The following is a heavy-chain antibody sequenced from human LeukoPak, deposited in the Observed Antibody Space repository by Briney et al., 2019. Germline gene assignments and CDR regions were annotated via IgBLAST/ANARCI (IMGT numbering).Heavy chain of an antibody. J-gene: IGHJ3*02. CDR2: INSDGSST. D-gene: IGHD4-17*01. V-gene: IGHV3-74*01. CDR1: GFTFSEYW. Sequence: GGSLRPSCAASGFTFSEYWMHWVRQAPGKGLVWVSRINSDGSSTSYADSVKGRFTISRDSAKNTLYLQMNSLRAEDTAVYYCAREEITVTDAFDIWGQGTLVTVSS. CDR3: AREEITVTDAFDI.